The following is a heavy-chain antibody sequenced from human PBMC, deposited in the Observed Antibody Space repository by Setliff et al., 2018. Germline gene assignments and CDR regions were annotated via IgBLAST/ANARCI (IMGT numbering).Heavy chain of an antibody. J-gene: IGHJ6*03. Sequence: SETLSLTCTVSGGSISSYCWSWIRQPAGKGLEWIGHIYIGGSANYNPSLKSRVTMSIDTSKNQSSLKLNSVTAADMAVYYCAREQWLDPPGYYYMDVWAKGTTVTVSS. V-gene: IGHV4-4*07. D-gene: IGHD6-19*01. CDR3: AREQWLDPPGYYYMDV. CDR1: GGSISSYC. CDR2: IYIGGSA.